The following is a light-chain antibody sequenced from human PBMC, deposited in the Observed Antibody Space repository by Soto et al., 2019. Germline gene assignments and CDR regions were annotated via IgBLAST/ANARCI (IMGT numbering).Light chain of an antibody. Sequence: QSALTQPASVSGSPGQSITISCTGTSSDVGAYTYVSWYQQHPGKAPRLIIYDVTNRPSGVSNRFSGSKSGNTASLTISGLQAEDEADYYCNSYTTSSTLVFGGGTKLTVL. V-gene: IGLV2-14*01. CDR1: SSDVGAYTY. CDR2: DVT. J-gene: IGLJ2*01. CDR3: NSYTTSSTLV.